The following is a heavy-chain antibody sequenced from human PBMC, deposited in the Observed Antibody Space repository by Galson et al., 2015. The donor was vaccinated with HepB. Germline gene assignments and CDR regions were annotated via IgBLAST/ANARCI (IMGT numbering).Heavy chain of an antibody. J-gene: IGHJ4*02. CDR2: INSRGST. CDR3: ARERVGGDFDH. CDR1: GGALSSYL. D-gene: IGHD2-2*01. V-gene: IGHV4-59*12. Sequence: LSLTCAVSGGALSSYLWTWIRQPPGKGLEWVGYINSRGSTDYNPSLKSRVSISVDTSKKQFSLRLSSVTAADTAVYYCARERVGGDFDHWGQGTPVTVSS.